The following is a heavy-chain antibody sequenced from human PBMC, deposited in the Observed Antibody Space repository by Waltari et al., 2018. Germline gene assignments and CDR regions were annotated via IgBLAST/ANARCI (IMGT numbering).Heavy chain of an antibody. J-gene: IGHJ4*02. Sequence: QLQLQESGPGLVKPSETLSLTCTVSGGSISSSSYYWDWIRQPPGKGLEWIGSIYYSGNTYYNPSLKSRVTISVDTSKNQFSLNLTSVTAADTAVYYCARVVDYDILTGRMYYFDYWGQGTLVTVSS. CDR3: ARVVDYDILTGRMYYFDY. D-gene: IGHD3-9*01. CDR2: IYYSGNT. CDR1: GGSISSSSYY. V-gene: IGHV4-39*07.